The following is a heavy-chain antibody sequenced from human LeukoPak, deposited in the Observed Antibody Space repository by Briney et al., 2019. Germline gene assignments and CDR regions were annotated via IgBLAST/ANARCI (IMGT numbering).Heavy chain of an antibody. CDR3: ARSDTRGYCSGGSCY. CDR1: GFTFSSYS. D-gene: IGHD2-15*01. J-gene: IGHJ4*02. V-gene: IGHV3-48*01. Sequence: GGSLRLSCAASGFTFSSYSMNWVRQAPGKGLEWVSYISSSSSTIYYADSVKGRFTISRDNAKNSLYLQMNSLRAEDTAVYYCARSDTRGYCSGGSCYWGQGTLVTVSS. CDR2: ISSSSSTI.